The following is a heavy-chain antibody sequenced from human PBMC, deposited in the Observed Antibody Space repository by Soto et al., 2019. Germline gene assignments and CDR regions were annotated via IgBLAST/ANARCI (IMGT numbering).Heavy chain of an antibody. V-gene: IGHV4-31*03. CDR1: GGSISSGGYY. Sequence: QVQLQESGPGLVKPSQTLSLTCTVSGGSISSGGYYWSWIRQHPGKGLEWIGYIYYSGSTYYNPSLKSRATISVDTPKSPFSLKLGSVPAADTAVYYCAISSGYADWFHPWGQGTLVTVSS. J-gene: IGHJ5*02. CDR3: AISSGYADWFHP. CDR2: IYYSGST. D-gene: IGHD3-22*01.